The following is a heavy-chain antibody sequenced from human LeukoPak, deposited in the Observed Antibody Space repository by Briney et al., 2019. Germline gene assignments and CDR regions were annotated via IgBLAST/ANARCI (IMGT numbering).Heavy chain of an antibody. CDR1: GFTFSSYS. V-gene: IGHV3-21*01. J-gene: IGHJ4*02. CDR3: ARSGSGYDPSFDY. D-gene: IGHD5-12*01. Sequence: KPGGSLRLSCAASGFTFSSYSMNWVRQAPGKGLEWVSSISSSSSYIYYADSVKGRFTISRDNAKNSLYLQMNSLRAEDTAVYYCARSGSGYDPSFDYWGQGTLVTVSS. CDR2: ISSSSSYI.